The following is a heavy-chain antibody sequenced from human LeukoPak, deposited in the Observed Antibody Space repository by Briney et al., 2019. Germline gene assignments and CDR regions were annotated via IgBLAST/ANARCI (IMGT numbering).Heavy chain of an antibody. CDR1: VDSISSSSYY. J-gene: IGHJ6*03. D-gene: IGHD6-19*01. V-gene: IGHV4-39*07. Sequence: SETLSLTCTVSVDSISSSSYYWGWIRQPPGKGLEWIGSIYHSGSTYYNPSLKSRVTISVDTSKNHFSLKLSSVTAADTAVYYCARVVSYSSGWYHNYYMDVWGKGTTVTVSS. CDR3: ARVVSYSSGWYHNYYMDV. CDR2: IYHSGST.